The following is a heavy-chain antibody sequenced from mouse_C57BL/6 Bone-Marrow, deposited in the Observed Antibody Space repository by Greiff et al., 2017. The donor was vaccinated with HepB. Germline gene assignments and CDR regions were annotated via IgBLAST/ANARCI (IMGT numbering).Heavy chain of an antibody. V-gene: IGHV5-12*01. Sequence: EVNVVESGGGLVQPGGSLKLSCAASGFTFSDYYMYWVRQTPEKRLEWVAYISNGGGSTYYPDTVKGRFTISRDNAKNTLYLQMSRLKSEDTAMYYCARQSNYPFAYWGQGTLVTVSA. CDR3: ARQSNYPFAY. CDR2: ISNGGGST. CDR1: GFTFSDYY. J-gene: IGHJ3*01. D-gene: IGHD2-5*01.